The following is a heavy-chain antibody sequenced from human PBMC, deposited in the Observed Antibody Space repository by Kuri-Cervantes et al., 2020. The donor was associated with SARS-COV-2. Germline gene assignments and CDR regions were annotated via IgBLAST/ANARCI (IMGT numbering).Heavy chain of an antibody. D-gene: IGHD3-16*01. Sequence: GGSLRLSCAASGFTFSSYAMSWVRQGPGKGLEWVSVIYSGGSSTYYADSVKGRFTISRDNSKNTLYLQMNSLRAEDTAVYYCAKDLGALDYWGQGTLVTDSS. J-gene: IGHJ4*02. CDR1: GFTFSSYA. V-gene: IGHV3-23*03. CDR2: IYSGGSST. CDR3: AKDLGALDY.